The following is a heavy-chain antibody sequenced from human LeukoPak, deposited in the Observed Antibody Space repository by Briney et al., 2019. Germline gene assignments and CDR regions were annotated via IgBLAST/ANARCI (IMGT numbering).Heavy chain of an antibody. CDR2: ISYDGSNK. V-gene: IGHV3-30-3*01. D-gene: IGHD4-11*01. CDR1: GFTSSSYA. CDR3: ARTYSNYDAFDI. J-gene: IGHJ3*02. Sequence: GRSLRLSCAASGFTSSSYAMHWVRQAPGKGLEWVAVISYDGSNKYYADSVKGRFTIPRDNSKNTLYLQMNSLRAEDTAVYYCARTYSNYDAFDIWGQGTMVTVSS.